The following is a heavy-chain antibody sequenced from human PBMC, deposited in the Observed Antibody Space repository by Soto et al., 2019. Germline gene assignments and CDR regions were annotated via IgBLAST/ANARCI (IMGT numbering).Heavy chain of an antibody. CDR2: LDYEEGER. Sequence: ASVKVSCKVSGNSLTGLPMHWVRQAPGKGLGWMGSLDYEEGERIFAQRFQGRVTMTEDTSTDTAYMELSSLKSEDTAIYYCAAGVTTFDYWGQGTLVTVSS. V-gene: IGHV1-24*01. J-gene: IGHJ4*02. D-gene: IGHD4-17*01. CDR3: AAGVTTFDY. CDR1: GNSLTGLP.